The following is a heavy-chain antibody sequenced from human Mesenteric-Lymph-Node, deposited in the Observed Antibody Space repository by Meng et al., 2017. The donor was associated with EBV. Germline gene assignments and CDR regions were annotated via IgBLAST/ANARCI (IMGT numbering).Heavy chain of an antibody. Sequence: AQLRRWGAVLLLPAEPLSLTCGVSGGHFGGYVWIWIRQPPGKGLEWIGEINRVGSTNYNPSLKSRLTMSVDTSKNHFSLKLTSVTAADTAVYYCVRGGAVTLVQGGPDHWGQGTLVTVSS. CDR1: GGHFGGYV. J-gene: IGHJ4*02. V-gene: IGHV4-34*01. D-gene: IGHD3-10*01. CDR3: VRGGAVTLVQGGPDH. CDR2: INRVGST.